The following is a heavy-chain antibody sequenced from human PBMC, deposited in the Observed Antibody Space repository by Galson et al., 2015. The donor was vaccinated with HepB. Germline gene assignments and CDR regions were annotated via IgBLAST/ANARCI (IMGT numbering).Heavy chain of an antibody. J-gene: IGHJ4*02. CDR2: IYYSGST. Sequence: ETLSLTCTVSGGSISSYYWSWIRQPPGKGLEWIGYIYYSGSTNYNPSLKSRVTISVDTSKNQFSLKLSSVTAADTAVYYCARSVTPRHLWFGELHFDYWGQGTLVTVSS. V-gene: IGHV4-59*08. D-gene: IGHD3-10*01. CDR1: GGSISSYY. CDR3: ARSVTPRHLWFGELHFDY.